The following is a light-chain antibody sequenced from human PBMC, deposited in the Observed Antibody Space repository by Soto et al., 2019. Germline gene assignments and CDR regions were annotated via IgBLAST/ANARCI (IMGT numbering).Light chain of an antibody. J-gene: IGLJ3*02. V-gene: IGLV2-14*01. CDR1: SSDIGGYKY. CDR2: EVS. Sequence: QSALTQPASVSGSLGQSITISCTGTSSDIGGYKYVSWYQQHPGKAPKLIIFEVSNRPSGVSDRFSGSNSGNTASLTISGLQAEDEADYYCTSYTTSTTWVFGGGTKVTVL. CDR3: TSYTTSTTWV.